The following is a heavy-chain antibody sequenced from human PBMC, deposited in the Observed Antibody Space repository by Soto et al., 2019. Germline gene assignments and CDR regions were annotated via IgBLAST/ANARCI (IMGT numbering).Heavy chain of an antibody. J-gene: IGHJ3*02. Sequence: EMQLLESGGGLVQPGGSLRLSCAASGFTFSIYAMSWVRQAPGKGLEWVSSISDSVGSTNYVDSLKGRFTITRDHSKNTMYKQMNSLRAEDTDVYYYAKVGPQPYCPNGICYKKADAFDIWGQRTMVTVSS. CDR1: GFTFSIYA. D-gene: IGHD2-8*01. V-gene: IGHV3-23*01. CDR3: AKVGPQPYCPNGICYKKADAFDI. CDR2: ISDSVGST.